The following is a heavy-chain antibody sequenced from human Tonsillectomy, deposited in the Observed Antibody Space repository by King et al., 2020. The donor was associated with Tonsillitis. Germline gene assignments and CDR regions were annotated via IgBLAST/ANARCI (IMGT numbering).Heavy chain of an antibody. Sequence: VQLQESGPGLVKPSETLSLTCTVSGGSISSYYWSWIRQPPGKGLEWIGYIYYSGSPNYNPSPKGRVTISVVTSKNQFSLKLSSVTAADPAVYYCARALYGYDWYFDLWGRGTLVTVSS. CDR3: ARALYGYDWYFDL. CDR2: IYYSGSP. D-gene: IGHD5-18*01. CDR1: GGSISSYY. J-gene: IGHJ2*01. V-gene: IGHV4-59*01.